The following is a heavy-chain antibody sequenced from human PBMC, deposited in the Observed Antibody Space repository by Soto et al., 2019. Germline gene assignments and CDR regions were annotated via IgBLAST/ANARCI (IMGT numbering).Heavy chain of an antibody. CDR2: IRSYINST. Sequence: QVQLVQSGSEVKKPGASVQVSCKASGYTFTSYGVNWVRQAPGQGLEWMGWIRSYINSTNYAQKLQGRVTMTTDTSTNTAYMELRSLRSDDSAVYDCARHGNGDDYWGQGTLVTVSS. D-gene: IGHD2-8*01. CDR1: GYTFTSYG. J-gene: IGHJ4*02. CDR3: ARHGNGDDY. V-gene: IGHV1-18*01.